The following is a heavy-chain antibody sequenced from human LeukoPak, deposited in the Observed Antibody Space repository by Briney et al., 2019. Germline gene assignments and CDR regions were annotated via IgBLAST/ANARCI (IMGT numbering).Heavy chain of an antibody. CDR1: GGSISSSNW. V-gene: IGHV4-4*02. Sequence: SETLSLTCAVSGGSISSSNWWSWVRQPPGKGLEWIGEIYHSGSTNYNPSLKSRVTISVDKSKNQFSLKLSSVTAADTAVYYCARAPVTMVRGVIIADAFDIWGQGTMVTVSS. J-gene: IGHJ3*02. D-gene: IGHD3-10*01. CDR3: ARAPVTMVRGVIIADAFDI. CDR2: IYHSGST.